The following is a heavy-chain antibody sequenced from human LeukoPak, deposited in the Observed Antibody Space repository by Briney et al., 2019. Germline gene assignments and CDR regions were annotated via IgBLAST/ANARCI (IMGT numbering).Heavy chain of an antibody. CDR2: IKEDGSDK. J-gene: IGHJ4*02. V-gene: IGHV3-7*03. Sequence: GGSLRLSCAASGFTFSTYWMTWVRQAPGKGPEWVANIKEDGSDKYYVDSVKGRFTISRDNAKSSLYLQMNGLRAEDTAVYFCARDSGWFRFDSWGQGTLVTVSS. CDR1: GFTFSTYW. CDR3: ARDSGWFRFDS. D-gene: IGHD6-13*01.